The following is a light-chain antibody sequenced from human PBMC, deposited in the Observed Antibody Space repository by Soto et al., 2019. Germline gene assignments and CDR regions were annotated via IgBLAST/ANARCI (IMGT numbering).Light chain of an antibody. V-gene: IGKV2-28*01. CDR3: MQALQTPA. CDR2: LAS. CDR1: QSLQHSNGYNY. J-gene: IGKJ1*01. Sequence: DIVMTQSPLSLPVTPGEPASISCRSSQSLQHSNGYNYLDWYLQKPGQSPQILIYLASNRASGVPDRFGGSGSGTDFTLKIGRVEAEDVGVYYCMQALQTPAFGQGTKVEIK.